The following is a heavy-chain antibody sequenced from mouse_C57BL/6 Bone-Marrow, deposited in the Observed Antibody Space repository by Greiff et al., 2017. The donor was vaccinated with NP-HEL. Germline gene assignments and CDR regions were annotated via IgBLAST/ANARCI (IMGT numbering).Heavy chain of an antibody. J-gene: IGHJ1*03. CDR2: ISSGSSTI. V-gene: IGHV5-17*01. CDR3: AREGKLGYWYFDV. Sequence: EVQLVESGGGLVKPGGSLKLSCAASGFTFSDYGMHWVRQAPEKGLEWVAYISSGSSTIYYADTVKGRFTISRDNAKNTLFLQMTSLRSEDTAMYYCAREGKLGYWYFDVWGTGTTVTVSS. CDR1: GFTFSDYG. D-gene: IGHD4-1*01.